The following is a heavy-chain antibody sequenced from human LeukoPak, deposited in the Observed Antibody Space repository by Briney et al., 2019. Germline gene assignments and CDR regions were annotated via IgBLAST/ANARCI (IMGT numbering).Heavy chain of an antibody. J-gene: IGHJ3*02. Sequence: GASVKVSCKASGYTFTGYYMHWVRQAPGQGLEWMGWINPNSGGTNYAQKFQGRVTMTRDTSISTAYMELSRLRSDGTAVYYCARFGSMGATTAFDIWGQGTMVTVSS. CDR2: INPNSGGT. D-gene: IGHD1-26*01. CDR3: ARFGSMGATTAFDI. V-gene: IGHV1-2*02. CDR1: GYTFTGYY.